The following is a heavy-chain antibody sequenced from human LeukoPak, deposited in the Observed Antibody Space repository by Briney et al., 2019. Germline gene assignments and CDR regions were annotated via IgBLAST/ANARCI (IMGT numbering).Heavy chain of an antibody. CDR2: IKEDGTET. CDR1: GFMFSSNW. Sequence: GGSLRLSCAASGFMFSSNWMSWVRLAPGKGLEWVANIKEDGTETYYVDSVKGRFTISRDNSKNTLYLQMSSLRAADTAVYYCAKPYDNSAWYYFDYWGQGTLVTVSS. D-gene: IGHD6-19*01. J-gene: IGHJ4*02. CDR3: AKPYDNSAWYYFDY. V-gene: IGHV3-7*03.